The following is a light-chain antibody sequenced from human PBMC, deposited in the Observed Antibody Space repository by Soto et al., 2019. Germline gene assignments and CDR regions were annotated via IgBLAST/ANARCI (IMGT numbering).Light chain of an antibody. CDR1: QTINNW. V-gene: IGKV1-5*01. J-gene: IGKJ1*01. CDR3: QQYYTYSPRWR. Sequence: DIQMTQSPSTLSSSVGDRVTITCRASQTINNWLAWYQQRPGKAPRLLIYDASTLESGVPSRFTGSRSGTEFTLTISSLQPDDSATYYCQQYYTYSPRWRFGQGTKVDIK. CDR2: DAS.